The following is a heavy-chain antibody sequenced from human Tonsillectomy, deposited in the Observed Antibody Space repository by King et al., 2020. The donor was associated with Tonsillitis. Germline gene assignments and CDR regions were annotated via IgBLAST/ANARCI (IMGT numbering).Heavy chain of an antibody. CDR2: IYYSGST. V-gene: IGHV4-59*01. D-gene: IGHD2-21*02. Sequence: QLQLQESGPGLVKPSETLSLTCTVSGGSISSYYWSWIRQPPGKGLEWIGYIYYSGSTNYNPSLKSRVTISLDTSKNQFSLKLNSVTAADTAVYYCARRAYCSGNCYGDLSYVDYWGQGTLVTVSA. CDR3: ARRAYCSGNCYGDLSYVDY. J-gene: IGHJ4*02. CDR1: GGSISSYY.